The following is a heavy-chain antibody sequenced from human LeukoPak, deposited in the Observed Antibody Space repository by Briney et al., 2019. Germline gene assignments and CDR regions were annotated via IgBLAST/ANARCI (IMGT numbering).Heavy chain of an antibody. CDR3: TRDASRGFDY. CDR1: GFTFSRYW. Sequence: PGGFLRLSCAASGFTFSRYWMTWVRQAPGKGLEWVANIKDDGRQKYYVDSVKGRFTISRDNAKELVYLQMDSLRAEDTAVYYCTRDASRGFDYWGQGILVTVSS. CDR2: IKDDGRQK. J-gene: IGHJ4*02. D-gene: IGHD2-2*01. V-gene: IGHV3-7*01.